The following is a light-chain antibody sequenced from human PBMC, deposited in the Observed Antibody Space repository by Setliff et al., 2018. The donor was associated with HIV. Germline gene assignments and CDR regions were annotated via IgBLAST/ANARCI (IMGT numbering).Light chain of an antibody. CDR3: SSYTSSSPLYV. V-gene: IGLV2-14*01. Sequence: QSVLAQPASVSGSPGQSITISCTGTSSDVGGYNYVSWYQQHPGKAPKLMTYEVSNRPSGVSDRFSGSKSGNTASLTISGLQTEDEADYFCSSYTSSSPLYVFGTGTKVTVL. CDR2: EVS. J-gene: IGLJ1*01. CDR1: SSDVGGYNY.